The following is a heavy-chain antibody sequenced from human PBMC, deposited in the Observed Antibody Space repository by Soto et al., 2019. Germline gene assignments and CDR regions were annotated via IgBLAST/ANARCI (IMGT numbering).Heavy chain of an antibody. J-gene: IGHJ5*02. CDR1: GYTFTSYG. Sequence: ASVKVSFKASGYTFTSYGIHWVCQAPGQRLEWMGWINAANGDTKYSPKFQGRVTITRDTSASTAYMELSSLRSEDTAVYYCVRRHVSATGIDWFDPWGQGTLVTVSS. CDR2: INAANGDT. D-gene: IGHD6-13*01. CDR3: VRRHVSATGIDWFDP. V-gene: IGHV1-3*01.